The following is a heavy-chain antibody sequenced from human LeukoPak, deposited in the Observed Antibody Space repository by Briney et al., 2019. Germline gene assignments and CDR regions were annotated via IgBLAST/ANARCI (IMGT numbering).Heavy chain of an antibody. V-gene: IGHV3-66*02. CDR3: ARASIAASGYYFDY. D-gene: IGHD6-6*01. CDR2: IYSGGST. Sequence: PGGSLRLSCAASGFTVSTNYMTWVRQAPGKGLEWVSVIYSGGSTFYADSVKGRFTISRDNSKNMLYLQMNSLRAEDTAVYYCARASIAASGYYFDYWGQGTLVTVSS. J-gene: IGHJ4*02. CDR1: GFTVSTNY.